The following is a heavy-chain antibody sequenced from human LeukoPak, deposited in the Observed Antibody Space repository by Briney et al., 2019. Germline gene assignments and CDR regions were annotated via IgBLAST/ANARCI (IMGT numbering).Heavy chain of an antibody. CDR1: GFTFSSYG. D-gene: IGHD3-9*01. Sequence: PGGSLRLSCAASGFTFSSYGMRWVRQAPGKGLEWVAVISYDGSNKYYADSVKGRFTISRDNSKNTLYLQMNSLRAEDTAVYYCAKEGGYYDILSNPYYFDYWGQGTLVTVSS. CDR3: AKEGGYYDILSNPYYFDY. CDR2: ISYDGSNK. V-gene: IGHV3-30*18. J-gene: IGHJ4*02.